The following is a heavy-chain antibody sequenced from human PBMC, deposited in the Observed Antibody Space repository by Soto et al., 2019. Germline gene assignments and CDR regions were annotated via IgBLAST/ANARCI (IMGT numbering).Heavy chain of an antibody. CDR3: ARGPMRWRYFQH. Sequence: ASVKVSCKASGYTFTSYDINWVRQATGQGLVWMGWMNPNSGNTGYAQKFQGRVTMTRNTSISTAYMELSSLRSEDTAVYYCARGPMRWRYFQHWGQGTLVIVSS. J-gene: IGHJ1*01. V-gene: IGHV1-8*01. D-gene: IGHD2-15*01. CDR2: MNPNSGNT. CDR1: GYTFTSYD.